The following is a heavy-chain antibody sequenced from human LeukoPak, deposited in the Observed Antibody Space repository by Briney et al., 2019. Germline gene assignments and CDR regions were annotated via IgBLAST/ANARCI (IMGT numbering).Heavy chain of an antibody. CDR3: ARSAYYSFDY. CDR2: INHDGSEK. V-gene: IGHV3-7*01. CDR1: GFTFSGYW. J-gene: IGHJ4*02. D-gene: IGHD3-10*01. Sequence: GGSLRLSCAASGFTFSGYWMNWVRQAPGKGLEWVANINHDGSEKYYVDSVKGRFTISRDNAKNTLYLQMNSLRAEDTAVYYCARSAYYSFDYWGQGTLVTVSS.